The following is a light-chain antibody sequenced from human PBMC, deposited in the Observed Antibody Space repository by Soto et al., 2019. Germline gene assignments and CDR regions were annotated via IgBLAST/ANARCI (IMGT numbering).Light chain of an antibody. V-gene: IGKV3-20*01. J-gene: IGKJ1*01. CDR1: QSLTSNN. CDR3: HHYVSGQWT. CDR2: GLS. Sequence: EIVLTQSPGTLSLFPGERATLSCRASQSLTSNNLAWYQQKPGQAPRLLIHGLSSRATGVPDRFSGSRSQTDFNLTITRVEAGDFAVYFCHHYVSGQWTFGQGTKVEIK.